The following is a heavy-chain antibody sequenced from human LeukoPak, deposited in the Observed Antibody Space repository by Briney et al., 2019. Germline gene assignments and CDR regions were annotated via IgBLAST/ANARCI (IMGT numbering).Heavy chain of an antibody. D-gene: IGHD3-3*01. CDR1: GYSFTSYW. V-gene: IGHV5-51*01. CDR2: IYPGDFDT. CDR3: ARRGLRFLSWTGWFDP. J-gene: IGHJ5*02. Sequence: GESLKISCKGSGYSFTSYWIGWVRQMPGKGLEWMGIIYPGDFDTRYSPSFQGQVTISADKSISTAYLQWSSLKASDTAMYYCARRGLRFLSWTGWFDPWGQGTRVTVSS.